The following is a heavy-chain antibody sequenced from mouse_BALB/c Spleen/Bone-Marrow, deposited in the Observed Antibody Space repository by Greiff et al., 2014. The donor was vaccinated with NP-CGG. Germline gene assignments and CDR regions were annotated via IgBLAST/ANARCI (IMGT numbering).Heavy chain of an antibody. CDR3: ATLTGTFDY. D-gene: IGHD4-1*01. J-gene: IGHJ2*01. CDR1: GFNIKDTY. CDR2: IDPASDYT. Sequence: VQLQQSGAELVKPGASVKLSCTASGFNIKDTYMHWVKQRPEQGLEWIGRIDPASDYTQFDSKFQGKATITADTSSNTAYLQLSSLTSEDTAVYYCATLTGTFDYWGQGTTLTVSP. V-gene: IGHV14-3*02.